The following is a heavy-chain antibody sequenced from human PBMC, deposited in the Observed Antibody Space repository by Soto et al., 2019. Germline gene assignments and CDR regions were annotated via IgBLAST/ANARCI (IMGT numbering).Heavy chain of an antibody. D-gene: IGHD3-22*01. Sequence: GGSLRLSCAASGFTFSSYGMHWVRQAPGKGLEWVAVIWYDGSKKYYADSVKGRFTISRDNSKNTLYLQMNSLRAEDTAVYYCARDPYGYYDSSGYQALLFAYWGQGTLVIVSS. J-gene: IGHJ4*02. CDR3: ARDPYGYYDSSGYQALLFAY. V-gene: IGHV3-33*01. CDR1: GFTFSSYG. CDR2: IWYDGSKK.